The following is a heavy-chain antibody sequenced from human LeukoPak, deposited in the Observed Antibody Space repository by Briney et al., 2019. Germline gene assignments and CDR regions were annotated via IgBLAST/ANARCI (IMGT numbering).Heavy chain of an antibody. J-gene: IGHJ4*02. CDR1: GDSVSSNGAS. V-gene: IGHV6-1*01. CDR2: TYYRSQQWHS. Sequence: HSQTLSLTCAISGDSVSSNGASWNWIRQSPSRGLEWLVRTYYRSQQWHSDYAPSVKGRITLNPDTSKNQFSLQLNSMTPEDTAVYYCGRETDFGVVTNWGQGALVTVSS. CDR3: GRETDFGVVTN. D-gene: IGHD3-3*01.